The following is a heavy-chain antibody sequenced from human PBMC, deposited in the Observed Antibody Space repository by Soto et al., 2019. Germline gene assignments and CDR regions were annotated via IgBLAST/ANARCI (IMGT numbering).Heavy chain of an antibody. CDR1: GFSLSTSGVG. V-gene: IGHV2-5*01. D-gene: IGHD3-22*01. CDR2: IYWNDDK. CDR3: AHRRLYYYDSSGYRFDY. Sequence: SGPTLVNPTQTLTLTCTFSGFSLSTSGVGVGWIRQPPGKALEWLALIYWNDDKRYSPSLKSRLTITKDTSKNQVVLTMTNMDPVDTATYYCAHRRLYYYDSSGYRFDYWGQGTLVTAPQ. J-gene: IGHJ4*02.